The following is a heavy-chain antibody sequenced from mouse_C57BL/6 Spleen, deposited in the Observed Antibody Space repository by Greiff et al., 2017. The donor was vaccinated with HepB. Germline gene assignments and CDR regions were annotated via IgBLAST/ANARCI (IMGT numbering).Heavy chain of an antibody. Sequence: VKLVESGAELVKPGASVKLSCKASGYTFTEYTIHWVKQRSGQGLEWIGWFYPGSGSIKYNEKFKDKATLTADKSSSTVYMELSRLTSEDSAVYFGARHEEGYDGYPHAMDYWGQGTSVTVSS. CDR2: FYPGSGSI. D-gene: IGHD2-3*01. CDR1: GYTFTEYT. CDR3: ARHEEGYDGYPHAMDY. V-gene: IGHV1-62-2*01. J-gene: IGHJ4*01.